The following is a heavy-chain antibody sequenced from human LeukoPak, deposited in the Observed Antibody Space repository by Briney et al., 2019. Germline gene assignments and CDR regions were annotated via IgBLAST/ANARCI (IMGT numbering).Heavy chain of an antibody. J-gene: IGHJ4*02. CDR2: INPNSGDT. D-gene: IGHD6-19*01. CDR1: GYTFTGYY. V-gene: IGHV1-2*02. CDR3: ARVGSSGWYVHPTLDY. Sequence: ASVKVSCKASGYTFTGYYMHWVRQAPGQGLERMGWINPNSGDTNYAQKFQGRVTVTRDTSISTAYMELSRLRSDDTAVYYCARVGSSGWYVHPTLDYWGQGTLVTVSS.